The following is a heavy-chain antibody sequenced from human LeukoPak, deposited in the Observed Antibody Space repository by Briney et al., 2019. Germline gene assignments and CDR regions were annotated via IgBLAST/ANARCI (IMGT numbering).Heavy chain of an antibody. J-gene: IGHJ1*01. CDR1: GFTFSNYA. V-gene: IGHV3-23*01. Sequence: GGSLRLSCAGSGFTFSNYAMTWVRQAPGKGLEWVSSISGNSDRTYYADSVKGRFTISRDNSKNTVTLQMNSLRAEDTAVYSCAKGHGDYVPAEYLQHWGQGTLVAVSS. D-gene: IGHD4-17*01. CDR3: AKGHGDYVPAEYLQH. CDR2: ISGNSDRT.